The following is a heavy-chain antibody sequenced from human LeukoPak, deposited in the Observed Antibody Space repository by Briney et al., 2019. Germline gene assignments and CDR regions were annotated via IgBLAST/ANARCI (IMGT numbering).Heavy chain of an antibody. CDR1: GFTFSSYA. D-gene: IGHD3-10*01. V-gene: IGHV3-23*01. Sequence: GGSLRLSCAASGFTFSSYAMSWVRQAPGKGLEWVSAISGSGGSTYYADSVKGRFTISRDNSKNTLYLQMNSLRAEDTAVYYCAKILRYGSGSYYGDFDYWGQGTLVTVSS. CDR2: ISGSGGST. CDR3: AKILRYGSGSYYGDFDY. J-gene: IGHJ4*02.